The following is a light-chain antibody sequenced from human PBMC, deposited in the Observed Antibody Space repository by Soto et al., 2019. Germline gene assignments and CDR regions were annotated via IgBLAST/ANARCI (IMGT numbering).Light chain of an antibody. V-gene: IGLV2-8*01. CDR1: SSDVGAYNY. CDR2: EVS. J-gene: IGLJ1*01. CDR3: SSYAGTNNLLYV. Sequence: QSVLTQPPSASGSPGQSVTISCSGTSSDVGAYNYVSWYQQHPGKAPRLLIYEVSQRPSGVPDRFSGSKSANTASLTGSGLQPEDEADYYCSSYAGTNNLLYVFGTGTKVTVL.